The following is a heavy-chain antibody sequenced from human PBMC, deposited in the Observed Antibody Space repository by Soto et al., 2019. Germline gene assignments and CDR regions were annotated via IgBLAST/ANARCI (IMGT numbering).Heavy chain of an antibody. CDR1: GFTFSNYG. V-gene: IGHV3-30*18. CDR3: AKEYCGGHCSSDCFDY. Sequence: QVQLVESGGGVVQPGRSLRLSCAASGFTFSNYGIHWVRQDPGNGLEWVAVISRAGSVRYYADSVKGRFTISRDNSKNTLYLQVNNLRPEDTAVYYCAKEYCGGHCSSDCFDYWGQGTLVTVSS. J-gene: IGHJ4*02. CDR2: ISRAGSVR. D-gene: IGHD2-21*01.